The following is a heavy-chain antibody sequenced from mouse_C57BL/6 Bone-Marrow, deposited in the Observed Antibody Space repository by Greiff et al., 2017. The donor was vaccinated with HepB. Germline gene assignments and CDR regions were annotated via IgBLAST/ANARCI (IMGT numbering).Heavy chain of an antibody. CDR1: GFTFSSYA. CDR3: TSFYYSTCHWYFDV. V-gene: IGHV5-9-1*02. D-gene: IGHD2-5*01. Sequence: EVMLVESGEGLVKPGGSLKLSCAASGFTFSSYAMSWVRQTPEKRLEWVAYISSGGDYIYYADTVKGRFTISRANARNTLYLQTSSLKSEDTAMFYCTSFYYSTCHWYFDVWGKGTTVTVSS. CDR2: ISSGGDYI. J-gene: IGHJ1*03.